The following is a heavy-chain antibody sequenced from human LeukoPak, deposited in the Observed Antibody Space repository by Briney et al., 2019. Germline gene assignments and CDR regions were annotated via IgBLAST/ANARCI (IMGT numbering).Heavy chain of an antibody. CDR3: AKTVAAAGTNYYYGMDV. D-gene: IGHD6-13*01. J-gene: IGHJ6*02. V-gene: IGHV3-30*18. CDR1: GFTFSTYG. CDR2: ISYDGSNE. Sequence: GGSLRLSCAASGFTFSTYGMHWVRQAPGKGLEWVAAISYDGSNEYYADSVKGRFTISRDNSKNTLYLQMNSLRAEDTAVYYCAKTVAAAGTNYYYGMDVWGQGTTVTVSS.